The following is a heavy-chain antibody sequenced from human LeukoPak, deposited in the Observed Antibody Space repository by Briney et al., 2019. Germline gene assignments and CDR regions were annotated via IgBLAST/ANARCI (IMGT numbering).Heavy chain of an antibody. J-gene: IGHJ4*02. CDR2: IIPIFGTA. D-gene: IGHD6-19*01. CDR3: ARDHGQWLSGDQYYFDY. Sequence: SVKVSCKASGGTFSSYAISWVRQAPGQGLEWMGGIIPIFGTANYAQKFQGRVTITADESTSTAYMELSSLRSEDTAVYYCARDHGQWLSGDQYYFDYWAREPWSPSPQ. CDR1: GGTFSSYA. V-gene: IGHV1-69*13.